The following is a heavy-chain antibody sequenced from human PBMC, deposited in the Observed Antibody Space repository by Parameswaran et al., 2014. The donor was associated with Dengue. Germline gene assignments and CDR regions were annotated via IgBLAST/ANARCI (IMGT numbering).Heavy chain of an antibody. Sequence: SWVRQAPGQGLEWMGRIIPIFGTADYVQKFQGRVTITADESSSTAYMELSSLRSEDTAVYYCAKTDITAGGVYYYFDHWGQGTLVTVSS. D-gene: IGHD6-13*01. V-gene: IGHV1-69*01. CDR2: IIPIFGTA. J-gene: IGHJ4*02. CDR3: AKTDITAGGVYYYFDH.